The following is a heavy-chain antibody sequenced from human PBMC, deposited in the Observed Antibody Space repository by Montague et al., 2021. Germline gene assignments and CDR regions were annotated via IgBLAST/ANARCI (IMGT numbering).Heavy chain of an antibody. Sequence: SETLSPTRTVSGASITSNIYDWGWTRQSPGKGLEWIRSIYYSGNSFYQPSLKSRITIAVDTSKNQFSLKLSSVTAADTAIYYCARVFSSWYVGWFDPWGQGTLVTVSS. CDR2: IYYSGNS. CDR3: ARVFSSWYVGWFDP. D-gene: IGHD6-13*01. CDR1: GASITSNIYD. J-gene: IGHJ5*02. V-gene: IGHV4-39*07.